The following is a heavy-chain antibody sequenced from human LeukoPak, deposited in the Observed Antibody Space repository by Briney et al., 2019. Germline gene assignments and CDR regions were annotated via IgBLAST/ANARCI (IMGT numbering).Heavy chain of an antibody. CDR2: SSGYNGNT. D-gene: IGHD3-22*01. CDR3: GRDGEYYYDSRGYPRGY. CDR1: DYSFTIYG. V-gene: IGHV1-18*01. Sequence: ASVTVSCKGTDYSFTIYGISWLRHSPGQGLEWRRWSSGYNGNTGNAQKLQGRVTITTDTSTSTAYMELRRLRSDDTAVYYRGRDGEYYYDSRGYPRGYWGRGTLVTVSS. J-gene: IGHJ4*02.